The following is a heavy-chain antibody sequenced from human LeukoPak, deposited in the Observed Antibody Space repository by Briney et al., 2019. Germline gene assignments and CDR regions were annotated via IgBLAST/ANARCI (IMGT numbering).Heavy chain of an antibody. CDR3: AKGPPRGKYYYMDV. J-gene: IGHJ6*03. CDR2: IGTASNT. V-gene: IGHV3-13*01. D-gene: IGHD1-1*01. Sequence: GGSLRLSCAASGFTFSSFDMHWVRQPTGQGLEWVSTIGTASNTYYPGSVEGRFTLSRDNAKNSLYLQMNSLTAGDTAVYYCAKGPPRGKYYYMDVWGKGTTVTVSS. CDR1: GFTFSSFD.